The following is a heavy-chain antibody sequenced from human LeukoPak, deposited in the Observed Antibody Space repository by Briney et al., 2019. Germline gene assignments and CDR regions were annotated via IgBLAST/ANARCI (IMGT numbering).Heavy chain of an antibody. Sequence: GRSLRLSCAGAGFIFDEYAVHWGRQAPGKGLEWVSGISWNSASIAYADSVKGRFTISRDNAKNPLFLQMTSLRAADTALYYCVKGHCSSSSCFPNYYYYMDVWGTGTTVTVSS. V-gene: IGHV3-9*01. J-gene: IGHJ6*03. CDR3: VKGHCSSSSCFPNYYYYMDV. CDR1: GFIFDEYA. D-gene: IGHD2-15*01. CDR2: ISWNSASI.